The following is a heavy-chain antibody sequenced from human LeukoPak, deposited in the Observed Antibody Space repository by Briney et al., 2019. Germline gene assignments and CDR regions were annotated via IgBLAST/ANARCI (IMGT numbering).Heavy chain of an antibody. V-gene: IGHV3-48*04. CDR2: ISSSSSTI. CDR1: GFTFSSYS. Sequence: GGSLRLSCAASGFTFSSYSMNWVRQAPGKGLEWVSYISSSSSTIYYADSVKGRFTISRDNAKNSLYLQMNSLRAEDTAVYYCARDRRGYSYGYCFDYWGQGTLVTVSS. CDR3: ARDRRGYSYGYCFDY. D-gene: IGHD5-18*01. J-gene: IGHJ4*02.